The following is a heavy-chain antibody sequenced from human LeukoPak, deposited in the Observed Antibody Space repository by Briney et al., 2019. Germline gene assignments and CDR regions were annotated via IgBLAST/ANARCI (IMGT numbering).Heavy chain of an antibody. J-gene: IGHJ4*02. D-gene: IGHD2-2*01. CDR1: GFTFSSYG. CDR2: ISGSGDIT. CDR3: AKDYQRWSSDD. Sequence: GGSLRLSCAASGFTFSSYGVSWVRQAPGKGLEWVSVISGSGDITYYADSVKGRFTISRDNSKNTLYLQMNSLRAEDTAVYYCAKDYQRWSSDDWGQGTLVTVSS. V-gene: IGHV3-23*01.